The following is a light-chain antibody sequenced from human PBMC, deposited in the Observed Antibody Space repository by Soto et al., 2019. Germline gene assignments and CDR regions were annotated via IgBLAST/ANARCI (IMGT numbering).Light chain of an antibody. CDR3: HQYDKSPWT. CDR1: QGISNW. J-gene: IGKJ1*01. Sequence: DIQMTQSPSSVSASVGDRVSITCRASQGISNWLAWYQQKPGRAPKLLIYAASSLQSGVSSRFSGSGSGTDFALTISRLEPEDSAVYSCHQYDKSPWTFGQGTKVEI. V-gene: IGKV1-12*01. CDR2: AAS.